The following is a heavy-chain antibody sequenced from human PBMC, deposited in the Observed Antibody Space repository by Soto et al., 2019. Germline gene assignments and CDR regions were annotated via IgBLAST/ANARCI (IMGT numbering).Heavy chain of an antibody. Sequence: EVQLVESGGGLVQSGGSRRLSCTASGFSVRDHFMDWGRQTTGKGLEWLGQITNRATGETTFYAPSVKGRLTVSRDESRNSLYLQMNSLQTEDTALYYCATSITQMLTDWGNGTLVAVAS. V-gene: IGHV3-72*01. CDR2: ITNRATGETT. CDR1: GFSVRDHF. D-gene: IGHD1-20*01. CDR3: ATSITQMLTD. J-gene: IGHJ4*01.